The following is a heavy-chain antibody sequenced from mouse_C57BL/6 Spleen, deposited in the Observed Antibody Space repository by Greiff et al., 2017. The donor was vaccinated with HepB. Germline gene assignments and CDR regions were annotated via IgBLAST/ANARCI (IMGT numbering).Heavy chain of an antibody. CDR1: GYTFTSYW. CDR3: ARFITTVVAKRYYFDY. CDR2: IDPSDSYT. J-gene: IGHJ2*01. V-gene: IGHV1-69*01. Sequence: VQLQQPGAELVMPGASVKLSCKASGYTFTSYWMHWVKQRPGQGLEWIGEIDPSDSYTNYNQKFKGKSTLTVDKSSSTAYMQLSSLTSEDSAVYYCARFITTVVAKRYYFDYWGQGTTLTVSS. D-gene: IGHD1-1*01.